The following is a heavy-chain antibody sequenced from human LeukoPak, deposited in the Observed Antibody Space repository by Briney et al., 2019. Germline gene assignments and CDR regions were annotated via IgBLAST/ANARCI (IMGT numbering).Heavy chain of an antibody. Sequence: QAGGSLRLSCAASGFTLSNHWLTWVRQAPGKRPQWVAHINPSGSETAFLYSVRGRFTISRDSSKNSLYLQVNPLRVEDTAVYHCARGHYGLDVWGQGTTVTVSS. J-gene: IGHJ6*02. CDR3: ARGHYGLDV. CDR1: GFTLSNHW. CDR2: INPSGSET. V-gene: IGHV3-7*01.